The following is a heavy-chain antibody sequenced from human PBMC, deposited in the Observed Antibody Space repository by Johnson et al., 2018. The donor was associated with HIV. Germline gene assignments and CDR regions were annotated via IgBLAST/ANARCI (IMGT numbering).Heavy chain of an antibody. Sequence: QVQLVESGGGLVQPGGSLRLSCAVSGFTFSTYAMHWVRQAPGKGLEYVSGISSSGGSTNYAESVKGRFTISRDNAKNTLYLQMNSLRAEDTAVYYCARDWGTIQLWSSGAFDIWGQGTMVTVSS. CDR2: ISSSGGST. J-gene: IGHJ3*02. CDR1: GFTFSTYA. V-gene: IGHV3-64*04. D-gene: IGHD5-18*01. CDR3: ARDWGTIQLWSSGAFDI.